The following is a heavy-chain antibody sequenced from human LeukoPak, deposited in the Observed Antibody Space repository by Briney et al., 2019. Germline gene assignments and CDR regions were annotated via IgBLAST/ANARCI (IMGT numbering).Heavy chain of an antibody. CDR1: GGSISSSNW. J-gene: IGHJ4*02. Sequence: SETLSLTCAVSGGSISSSNWWSWVRQPPGKGLEWIGEIYHSGSTNYNPSLKSRVTISVGKSRKHFSLKLNSVTAADTAVYYCAAAMVRGVFDYWGQGTLVTVSS. CDR3: AAAMVRGVFDY. CDR2: IYHSGST. V-gene: IGHV4-4*02. D-gene: IGHD3-10*01.